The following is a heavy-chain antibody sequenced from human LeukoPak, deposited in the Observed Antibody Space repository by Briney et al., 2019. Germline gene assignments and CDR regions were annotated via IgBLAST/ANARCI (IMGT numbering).Heavy chain of an antibody. J-gene: IGHJ6*03. CDR2: ISYDGTNK. CDR3: VRSPTYYNMDV. V-gene: IGHV3-30*03. Sequence: GESLTLSCVASGFTFSNFVIHWVRQAPGKGLEWLAVISYDGTNKYYADFVKGRFTISRDHSQSTVDLQMNTLGGADTAVYYCVRSPTYYNMDVWGKGTTVTVSS. CDR1: GFTFSNFV.